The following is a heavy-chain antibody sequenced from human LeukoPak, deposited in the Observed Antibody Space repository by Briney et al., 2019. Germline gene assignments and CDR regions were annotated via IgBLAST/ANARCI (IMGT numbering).Heavy chain of an antibody. CDR2: IYYTGST. J-gene: IGHJ6*03. CDR1: GGSISSYF. Sequence: PSETLSLTCTVSGGSISSYFWSWIRQPPGKALEWIGYIYYTGSTNYNPSLKSRVTISVDTSKNQFSLKLSSGTAADTALYYCARAPHFYYYMDVWGKGTTVTVSS. CDR3: ARAPHFYYYMDV. V-gene: IGHV4-59*01.